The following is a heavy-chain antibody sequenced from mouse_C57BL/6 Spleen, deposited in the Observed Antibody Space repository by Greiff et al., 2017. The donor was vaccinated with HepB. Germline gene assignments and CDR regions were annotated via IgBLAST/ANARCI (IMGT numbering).Heavy chain of an antibody. J-gene: IGHJ2*01. CDR3: ARHYSNYLDY. V-gene: IGHV5-6*01. CDR1: GFTFSSYG. Sequence: EVMLVESGGDLVKPGGSLKLSCAASGFTFSSYGMSWVRQTPDKRLEWVATLSSGGSYTYYPDSVKGRFTISRDNAKNTLYLQMSSLKSEDTAMYYCARHYSNYLDYWGQGTTLTVSS. D-gene: IGHD2-5*01. CDR2: LSSGGSYT.